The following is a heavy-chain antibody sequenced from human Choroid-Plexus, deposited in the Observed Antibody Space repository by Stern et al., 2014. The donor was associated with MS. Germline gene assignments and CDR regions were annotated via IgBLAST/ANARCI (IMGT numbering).Heavy chain of an antibody. CDR3: ARDQRGITIFGVVTDYYYLGMDV. CDR2: INPNTGGT. V-gene: IGHV1-2*02. Sequence: QVQLVQSGAEVKKLGASVKVSCKTSGYIFTGYYIHWVRQAPGQGLEWMAWINPNTGGTTYAQKFQGRVTMSRDTSISTAYVELSSLTSDDTAVYYCARDQRGITIFGVVTDYYYLGMDVWGQGTTVTVSS. D-gene: IGHD3-3*01. CDR1: GYIFTGYY. J-gene: IGHJ6*02.